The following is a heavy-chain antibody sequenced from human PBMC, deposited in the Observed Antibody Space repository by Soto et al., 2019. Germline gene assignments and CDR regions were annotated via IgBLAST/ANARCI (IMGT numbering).Heavy chain of an antibody. J-gene: IGHJ4*02. CDR1: GGSISSYY. V-gene: IGHV4-59*08. CDR3: ATAYYDYIWGSYPQYYFDY. CDR2: IYYSGST. Sequence: SETLSLTCTVSGGSISSYYWSWIRQPPGKGLEWIGYIYYSGSTNYNPSLKSRVTISVDTSKNQFSLKLSSVTAADTAVYYCATAYYDYIWGSYPQYYFDYWGQGTLVTVSS. D-gene: IGHD3-16*02.